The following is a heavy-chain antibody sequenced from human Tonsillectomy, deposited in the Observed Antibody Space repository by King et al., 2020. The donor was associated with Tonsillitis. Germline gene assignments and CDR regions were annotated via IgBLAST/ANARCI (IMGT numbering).Heavy chain of an antibody. CDR1: GDSVSSNSVA. Sequence: VQLPQSGPGLVKPSQTLSLPCAISGDSVSSNSVAWHWIRQSPSRGLGWLGRTYYRAKWYNDYAVSVKSRITINPDTSKNPFSLQLNSVTPEDTAVYYCARGGSRGYYFDYWGQGTLVTVSS. J-gene: IGHJ4*02. CDR3: ARGGSRGYYFDY. CDR2: TYYRAKWYN. V-gene: IGHV6-1*01. D-gene: IGHD3-10*01.